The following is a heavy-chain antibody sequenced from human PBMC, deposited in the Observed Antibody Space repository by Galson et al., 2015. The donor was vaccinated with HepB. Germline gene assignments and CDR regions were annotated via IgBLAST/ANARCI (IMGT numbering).Heavy chain of an antibody. CDR2: IIPIFGTA. J-gene: IGHJ4*02. CDR1: GGTFSSYA. CDR3: ARDRGPDRCTNGVCPGVFDY. Sequence: SVKVSCKASGGTFSSYAISWVRQAPGQGLEWMGGIIPIFGTANYAQKFQGRVTITADESTSTAYMELSSLRSEDTAVYYCARDRGPDRCTNGVCPGVFDYWGQGTLVTVSS. V-gene: IGHV1-69*13. D-gene: IGHD2-8*01.